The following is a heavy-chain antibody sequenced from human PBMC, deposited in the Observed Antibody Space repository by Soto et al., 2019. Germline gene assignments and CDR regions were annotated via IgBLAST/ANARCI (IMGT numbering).Heavy chain of an antibody. V-gene: IGHV3-48*01. Sequence: EVQLVESGGGLVQPGGSLRLSCAASGFTFSSYSMNWVRQAPGKGLEWVSYISSSSSTIYYADSVKGRFTISRDNAKNSLYLQMNSLRAEDTAVYYCARVGMQQLVRGAFDIWGQGTMVTVSS. J-gene: IGHJ3*02. CDR1: GFTFSSYS. CDR3: ARVGMQQLVRGAFDI. D-gene: IGHD6-13*01. CDR2: ISSSSSTI.